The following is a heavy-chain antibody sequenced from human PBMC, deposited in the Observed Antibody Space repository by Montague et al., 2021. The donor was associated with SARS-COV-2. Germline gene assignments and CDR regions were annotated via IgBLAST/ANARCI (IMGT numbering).Heavy chain of an antibody. V-gene: IGHV4-34*01. CDR3: ARGTRAVQITPGFRY. Sequence: SETLSLTCAVYGGSFHIFSWGWIRQSPGKGLEWIGEVDHSGNTKYNPSLKSRVTILVDTSKNQFSLSLTSVTAADTAIYYCARGTRAVQITPGFRYWGQGTQVAVSS. J-gene: IGHJ4*02. CDR1: GGSFHIFS. CDR2: VDHSGNT. D-gene: IGHD5-24*01.